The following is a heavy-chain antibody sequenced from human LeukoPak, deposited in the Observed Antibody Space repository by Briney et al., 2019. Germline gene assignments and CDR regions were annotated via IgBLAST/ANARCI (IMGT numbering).Heavy chain of an antibody. J-gene: IGHJ4*02. D-gene: IGHD1-26*01. V-gene: IGHV3-74*01. CDR2: INTDASNT. CDR1: GFTFSRFW. Sequence: GGSLRLSCAASGFTFSRFWMHWVRQAPGKGLVWVSRINTDASNTIYADSVKGRFTISRDNAKNTLYPQMNSLGAEDTAVYYCARDQSIAGPTTADYWGQGTLVTVSS. CDR3: ARDQSIAGPTTADY.